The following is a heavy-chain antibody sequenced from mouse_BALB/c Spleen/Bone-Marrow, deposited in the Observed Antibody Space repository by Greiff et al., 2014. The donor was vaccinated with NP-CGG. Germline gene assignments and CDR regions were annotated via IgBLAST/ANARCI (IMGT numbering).Heavy chain of an antibody. J-gene: IGHJ2*01. CDR2: IDPENGDT. CDR3: NARGDYDFDYFDY. D-gene: IGHD2-4*01. Sequence: VQLQQPGAELVRSGDSVKLSCTASGFNIKDYYMHWVKQRPEQGLEWIGWIDPENGDTEYAPKFQGKAAMTADTSSNTAYLQLSSLTSEDTAVYYCNARGDYDFDYFDYWGQGTTLTVSS. CDR1: GFNIKDYY. V-gene: IGHV14-4*02.